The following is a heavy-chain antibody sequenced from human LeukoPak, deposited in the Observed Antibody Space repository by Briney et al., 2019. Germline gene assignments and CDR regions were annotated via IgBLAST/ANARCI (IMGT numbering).Heavy chain of an antibody. D-gene: IGHD5-18*01. V-gene: IGHV1-69*04. CDR3: AVDTATRAFEY. Sequence: SVKVSCKASGGTFSSYAISWVRQAPGQGLEWMGRIIPILGIANYAQKFQGRVTITADKSTSTAYMELSSLRSEDTAVYYCAVDTATRAFEYWGQGTLVIVSS. J-gene: IGHJ4*02. CDR1: GGTFSSYA. CDR2: IIPILGIA.